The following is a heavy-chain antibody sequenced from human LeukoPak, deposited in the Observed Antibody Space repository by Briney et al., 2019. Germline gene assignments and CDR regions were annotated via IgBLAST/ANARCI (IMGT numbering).Heavy chain of an antibody. CDR1: GGSISSGSYY. CDR2: IYTSGST. CDR3: ARVAGSTSGCS. Sequence: SETLSLTCTVSGGSISSGSYYWSWIRQPAGKGLEWIGRIYTSGSTNYNPSLKSRVTISVDTSKNQFSLKLSSVTAADTAVYYCARVAGSTSGCSWGQGTLVTVSS. J-gene: IGHJ5*02. V-gene: IGHV4-61*02. D-gene: IGHD2-2*01.